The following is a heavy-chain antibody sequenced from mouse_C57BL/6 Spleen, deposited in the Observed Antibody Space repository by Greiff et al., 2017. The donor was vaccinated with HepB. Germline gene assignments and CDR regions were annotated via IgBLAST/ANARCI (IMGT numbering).Heavy chain of an antibody. Sequence: EVHLVESEGGLVQPGSSMKLSCTASGFTFSDYYMAWVRQVPEKGLEWVANINYDGSSTYYLDSLKSRFIISRDNAKNILYLQMSSLKSEDTATYYCARVRIYDGYYFDYWGQGTTLTVSS. CDR3: ARVRIYDGYYFDY. D-gene: IGHD2-3*01. V-gene: IGHV5-16*01. CDR1: GFTFSDYY. J-gene: IGHJ2*01. CDR2: INYDGSST.